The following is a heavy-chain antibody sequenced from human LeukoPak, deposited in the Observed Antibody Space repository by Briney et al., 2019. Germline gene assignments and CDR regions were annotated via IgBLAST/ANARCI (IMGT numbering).Heavy chain of an antibody. CDR1: GGSFSGYY. D-gene: IGHD3-10*01. J-gene: IGHJ4*02. Sequence: PSETLSLTCAVYGGSFSGYYWSWIRQPPGKGLEWIGEINHSGSTNYNPSLKSRVTISVDTSKNQFSLKLSSVTAADTAVYYCARGAHMVRGVFGYWGQGTLVTVSS. CDR2: INHSGST. CDR3: ARGAHMVRGVFGY. V-gene: IGHV4-34*01.